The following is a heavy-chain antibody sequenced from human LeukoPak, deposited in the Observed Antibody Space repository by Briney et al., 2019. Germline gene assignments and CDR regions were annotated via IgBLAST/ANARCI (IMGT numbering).Heavy chain of an antibody. J-gene: IGHJ4*02. D-gene: IGHD6-19*01. Sequence: GGSLRLSCAASGFTFSSYWMSWVRQAPGKGLEWVANIKQDGSEKYYVDSVKGRFTISRGNAKNSLYLQMNSLRAEDTAVYYCARGGAVAGLIYYFDYWGQGTLVTVSS. CDR1: GFTFSSYW. CDR2: IKQDGSEK. CDR3: ARGGAVAGLIYYFDY. V-gene: IGHV3-7*01.